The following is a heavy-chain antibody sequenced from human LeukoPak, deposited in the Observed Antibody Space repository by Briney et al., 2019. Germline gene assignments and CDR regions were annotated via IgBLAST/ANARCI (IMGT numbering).Heavy chain of an antibody. CDR1: GFTFSSYG. V-gene: IGHV3-33*01. Sequence: GRSLRLSRAASGFTFSSYGMHWVRQAPGKGLEWVAVIWYDGSNKYYADSVKGRFTISRDNSKNTLYLQMNSLRAEDTAVYYCARWGSGSYSTFDYWGQGTLVTVSS. CDR2: IWYDGSNK. J-gene: IGHJ4*02. CDR3: ARWGSGSYSTFDY. D-gene: IGHD1-26*01.